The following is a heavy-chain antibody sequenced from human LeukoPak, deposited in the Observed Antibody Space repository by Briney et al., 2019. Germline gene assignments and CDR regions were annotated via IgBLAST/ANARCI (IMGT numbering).Heavy chain of an antibody. V-gene: IGHV4-59*01. Sequence: SETLSLTCTVSNGSISNYFWSWIRQPPGKGLEWIGYVHHSGTASYNPSLMSRVNISIDTSEYRLSLKLSSVTAADTALYYCASLGGYYESSSYSQLDAFDIWGQGTVVTVSS. CDR2: VHHSGTA. CDR3: ASLGGYYESSSYSQLDAFDI. CDR1: NGSISNYF. J-gene: IGHJ3*02. D-gene: IGHD3-22*01.